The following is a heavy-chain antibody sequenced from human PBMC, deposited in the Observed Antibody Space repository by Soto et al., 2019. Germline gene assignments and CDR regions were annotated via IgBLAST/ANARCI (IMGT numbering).Heavy chain of an antibody. D-gene: IGHD6-13*01. J-gene: IGHJ5*02. Sequence: SETLSLTCTVSGGSISSSSYYWGWIRQPPGKGLEWIGSIYYSGSTYYNPSLKSRVTISVDTSKNQFSLKLSSVTAADTAVYYCARKRVRSSWWWGWFDPWGQGTLVTVS. V-gene: IGHV4-39*01. CDR1: GGSISSSSYY. CDR2: IYYSGST. CDR3: ARKRVRSSWWWGWFDP.